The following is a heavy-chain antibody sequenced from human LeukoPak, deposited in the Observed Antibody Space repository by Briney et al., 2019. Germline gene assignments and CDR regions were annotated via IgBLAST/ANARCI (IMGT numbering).Heavy chain of an antibody. CDR2: INPSGGST. CDR3: ARERQMATIYYGMDV. J-gene: IGHJ6*02. CDR1: GSTFTSYY. V-gene: IGHV1-46*01. D-gene: IGHD5-24*01. Sequence: GASLQISCKGSGSTFTSYYMHWVRQAPGQGLEWMGIINPSGGSTSYAQKFQGRVTMTRDTSTSTVYMELSSLRSEDTAVYYCARERQMATIYYGMDVWGQGTTVTVSS.